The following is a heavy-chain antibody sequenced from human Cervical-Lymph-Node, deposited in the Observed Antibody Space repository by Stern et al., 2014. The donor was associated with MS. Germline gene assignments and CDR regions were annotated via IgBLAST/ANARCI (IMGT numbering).Heavy chain of an antibody. CDR2: IWYDESNM. V-gene: IGHV3-33*01. J-gene: IGHJ6*02. CDR1: GFTFSTSG. CDR3: ARDKDLEQFSTTSVWRYFYYGMDV. Sequence: QVQLVESGGGVVQPGRSLRLSCAASGFTFSTSGMHWVRQAPGKGLEWLAVIWYDESNMYYSDSVRGRFTISRDNSKNTLYLQMNSLRAEDTAVYYCARDKDLEQFSTTSVWRYFYYGMDVWGQGTTVTVSS. D-gene: IGHD1-1*01.